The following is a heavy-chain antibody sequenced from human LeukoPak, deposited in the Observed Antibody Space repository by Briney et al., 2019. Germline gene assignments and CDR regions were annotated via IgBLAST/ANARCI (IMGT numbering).Heavy chain of an antibody. J-gene: IGHJ4*02. CDR2: ISSSSSTI. V-gene: IGHV3-48*01. CDR1: GFTFSSYS. Sequence: PGGSLRLSCAASGFTFSSYSMNWVRQAPGKGLEWVSYISSSSSTIYYADSVKGRFTISRDNSKNTLYLQMNSLRAEDTAVYYCARGMGRGSYDLDYWGQGTLVTVSS. CDR3: ARGMGRGSYDLDY. D-gene: IGHD1-26*01.